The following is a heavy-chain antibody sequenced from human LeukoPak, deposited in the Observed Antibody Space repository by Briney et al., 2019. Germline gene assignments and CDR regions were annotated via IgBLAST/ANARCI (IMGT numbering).Heavy chain of an antibody. J-gene: IGHJ4*02. CDR1: GFGFSSYG. D-gene: IGHD6-13*01. CDR3: ARVGYSSSPDY. V-gene: IGHV3-33*01. Sequence: PGGSLRLSCAASGFGFSSYGMHWVRQAPGKGLEWMAVLWHDGSNKFYADSVKGRFTISRDSTKNTLYLQMNNLRADDTAVYYCARVGYSSSPDYWGQGTLVTVSS. CDR2: LWHDGSNK.